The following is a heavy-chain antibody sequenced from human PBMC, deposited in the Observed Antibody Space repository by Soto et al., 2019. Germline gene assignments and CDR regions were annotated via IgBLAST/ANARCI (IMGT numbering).Heavy chain of an antibody. CDR1: GFTFSSYG. Sequence: QVQLVESGGGVVQPGRSLRLSCAASGFTFSSYGMHWVRQAPGKGLEWAAVIWYDGSNKYYADSVKGRFTISRDNSKNTLYLQRNSLRAEDTAVYYCARVGGFDYGDSLNYYGMDVWVQGTTVTVSS. CDR2: IWYDGSNK. J-gene: IGHJ6*02. V-gene: IGHV3-33*01. D-gene: IGHD4-17*01. CDR3: ARVGGFDYGDSLNYYGMDV.